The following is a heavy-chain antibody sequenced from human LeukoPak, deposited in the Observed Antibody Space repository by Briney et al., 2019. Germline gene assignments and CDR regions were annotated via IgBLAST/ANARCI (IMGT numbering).Heavy chain of an antibody. V-gene: IGHV4-39*07. CDR3: ARHTGDGGSYTRIYYFDY. D-gene: IGHD1-26*01. Sequence: SETLSLTCTVSGGSISSSSYYWGWIRQPPGKGLEWIGSIYYSGSTYYNPSLKSRVTISVDTSKNQFSLKLSSVTAADTAVYYCARHTGDGGSYTRIYYFDYWGQGTLVTVSS. J-gene: IGHJ4*02. CDR1: GGSISSSSYY. CDR2: IYYSGST.